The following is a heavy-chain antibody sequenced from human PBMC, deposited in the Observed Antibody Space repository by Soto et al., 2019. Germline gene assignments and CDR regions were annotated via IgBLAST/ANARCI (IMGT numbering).Heavy chain of an antibody. V-gene: IGHV3-23*01. CDR1: GFTFNNYA. D-gene: IGHD3-16*01. J-gene: IGHJ4*02. CDR2: ISGSGGSA. CDR3: ATDDPGTFQTQY. Sequence: EVQLLESGGGLVQPGGSLRLSCAASGFTFNNYAMSWVRQAPGKGLEWVSTISGSGGSAYYADSVKGRFIISRDNSKNPLYLQMNSLRAEDTAVFYCATDDPGTFQTQYRGQGTLVTVSS.